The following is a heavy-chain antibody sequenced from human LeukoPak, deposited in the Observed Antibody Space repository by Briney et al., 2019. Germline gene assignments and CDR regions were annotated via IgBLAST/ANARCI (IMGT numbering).Heavy chain of an antibody. CDR3: ASSTTAYDFWSGYYNYFDY. Sequence: GGSLRLSCAASGFTFSSYEMNWVRQAPGKGLEWVSYISSSGSTIYYADSVKGRFTISRDNAKNSLCLQMNSLRAEDTAVYYCASSTTAYDFWSGYYNYFDYWGQGTLVTVSS. CDR2: ISSSGSTI. CDR1: GFTFSSYE. D-gene: IGHD3-3*01. V-gene: IGHV3-48*03. J-gene: IGHJ4*02.